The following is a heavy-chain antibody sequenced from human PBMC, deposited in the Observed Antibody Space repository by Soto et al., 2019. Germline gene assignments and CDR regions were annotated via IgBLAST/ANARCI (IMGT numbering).Heavy chain of an antibody. Sequence: GGSLRLSCAASGFTFSKYSMNWVRQAPGKGLEWVSSISSSSSYIYYADSVKGRFTISRDNAKNSLYLELSSLRVEDTAVYYCARRYRGNFDYWGQGTLVTVSS. CDR2: ISSSSSYI. CDR3: ARRYRGNFDY. J-gene: IGHJ4*02. V-gene: IGHV3-21*04. D-gene: IGHD1-26*01. CDR1: GFTFSKYS.